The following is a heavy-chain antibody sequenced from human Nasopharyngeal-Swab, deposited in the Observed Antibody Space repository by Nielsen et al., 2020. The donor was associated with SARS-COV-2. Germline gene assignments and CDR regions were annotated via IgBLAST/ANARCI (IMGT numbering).Heavy chain of an antibody. CDR3: ARVSSSGWDRGYFDY. Sequence: GEALKMSWAASGFTFSSYSMNWVRQAPGQGLEWVSSISSSSSYIYYADSVKGRFTISRDNAKNSLYLQMNSLRDEDTAVYYCARVSSSGWDRGYFDYWGQGTLVTVSS. D-gene: IGHD6-19*01. CDR2: ISSSSSYI. CDR1: GFTFSSYS. V-gene: IGHV3-21*01. J-gene: IGHJ4*02.